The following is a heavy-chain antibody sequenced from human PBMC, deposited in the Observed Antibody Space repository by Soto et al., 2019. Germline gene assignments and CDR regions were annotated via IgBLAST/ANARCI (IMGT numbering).Heavy chain of an antibody. J-gene: IGHJ3*02. V-gene: IGHV4-30-4*01. CDR1: GGSISSTDYY. CDR2: IYYSGNT. D-gene: IGHD3-3*02. CDR3: ARSIFDAFHI. Sequence: QVHLQESGPGLVKPSQTLSLTCTVSGGSISSTDYYWTWIRQPPGKGLEWIGYIYYSGNTYYNPSLKSRVTMSVDTSKNQFSLRLTSVTAADTAVYYCARSIFDAFHIWGQGTMVTVSS.